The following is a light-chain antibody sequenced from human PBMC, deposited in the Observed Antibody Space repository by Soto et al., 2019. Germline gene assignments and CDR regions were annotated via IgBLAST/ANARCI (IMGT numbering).Light chain of an antibody. J-gene: IGKJ5*01. CDR3: QQYNNWPPIT. CDR1: QSVSSK. Sequence: ETVMTQSPATLSVSPGERATPSCRASQSVSSKLAWYQQKPGQAPRLLIYGASTRATGIPARFSGSGSGTEFTLSISSLQSEDSAVYYCQQYNNWPPITFGQGTRLEIK. CDR2: GAS. V-gene: IGKV3D-15*01.